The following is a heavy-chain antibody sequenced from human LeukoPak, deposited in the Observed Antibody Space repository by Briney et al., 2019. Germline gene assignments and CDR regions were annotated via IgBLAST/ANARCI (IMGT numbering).Heavy chain of an antibody. J-gene: IGHJ6*02. D-gene: IGHD3-16*01. CDR1: GGSISSYY. CDR3: ATRGGFYGMDV. CDR2: IYYSGST. Sequence: PSETLSLTCTVSGGSISSYYWSWIRQPPGKGLEWIGYIYYSGSTNYNPSLKSRVTISVDTSKNQFSLRLSSVTAADTAVYYCATRGGFYGMDVWGQGTTVTVSS. V-gene: IGHV4-59*12.